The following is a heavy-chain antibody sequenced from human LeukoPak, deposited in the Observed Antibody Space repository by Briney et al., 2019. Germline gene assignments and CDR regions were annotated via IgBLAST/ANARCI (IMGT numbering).Heavy chain of an antibody. CDR3: ARSTVTTGDY. Sequence: GGSLRLSCAASGFTFSSYSMNWVRQAPGKGLEWVSYISSSSSTIYYADSVKGRFTISRGNAKNSLYLQMDSLRAEDTAVYYCARSTVTTGDYWGQGTLVTVSS. V-gene: IGHV3-48*01. J-gene: IGHJ4*02. D-gene: IGHD4-17*01. CDR2: ISSSSSTI. CDR1: GFTFSSYS.